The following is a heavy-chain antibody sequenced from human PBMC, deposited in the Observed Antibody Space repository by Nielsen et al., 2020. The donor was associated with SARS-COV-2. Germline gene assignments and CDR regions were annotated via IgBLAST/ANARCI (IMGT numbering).Heavy chain of an antibody. J-gene: IGHJ4*02. V-gene: IGHV3-23*01. CDR2: VSSSGGST. CDR1: GFTFNIYA. Sequence: GESLKISCAASGFTFNIYAMAWVRRAPGRGLQWVTGVSSSGGSTYYTDSVKGRFTISRDNSKNTLYLEMHSLRVEDTAVYYCASSSGWYDYWGQGTLVTVSS. D-gene: IGHD6-19*01. CDR3: ASSSGWYDY.